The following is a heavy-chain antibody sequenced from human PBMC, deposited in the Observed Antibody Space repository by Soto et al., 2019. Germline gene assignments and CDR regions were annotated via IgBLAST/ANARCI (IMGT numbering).Heavy chain of an antibody. J-gene: IGHJ3*02. V-gene: IGHV1-8*01. D-gene: IGHD6-13*01. CDR2: MNPNSGNT. CDR3: AKARGLAAAGTFLWPLDI. Sequence: ASVKVSFKASVYTFTSFDINWLRQATGQGLEWMGWMNPNSGNTGYAQKFQGRVTMTRNTSISTAYMELSSLRSEDTAVYFCAKARGLAAAGTFLWPLDIWGHGTMVTVSS. CDR1: VYTFTSFD.